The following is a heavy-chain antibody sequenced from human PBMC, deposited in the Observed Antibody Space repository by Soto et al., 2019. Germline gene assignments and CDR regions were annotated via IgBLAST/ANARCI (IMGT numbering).Heavy chain of an antibody. V-gene: IGHV3-30*18. Sequence: QVQLVESGGGVVQPGRSLRLSCAASGFTFSSYGMHWVRQAPGKGLEWVAVISYDGSNKYYADSVKGRFTISRDNSKNTLYLQMNSLRAEDTAVYYCAKLRLGEAALDTFDYWGQGTLVTVSS. CDR1: GFTFSSYG. J-gene: IGHJ4*02. CDR2: ISYDGSNK. D-gene: IGHD5-18*01. CDR3: AKLRLGEAALDTFDY.